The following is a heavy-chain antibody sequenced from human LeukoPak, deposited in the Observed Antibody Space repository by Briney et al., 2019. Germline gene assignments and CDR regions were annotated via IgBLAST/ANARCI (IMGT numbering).Heavy chain of an antibody. D-gene: IGHD1-1*01. V-gene: IGHV3-74*01. Sequence: PGGSLRLSCAASGFTLSSYWMHWVRQAPGKGLVWVSRINSDGSSTSYADSVKGRFTIPRDNAKSTLYLKMNSLRAEDTAVYYCARALVQLEGRYYYYYMDVWGKGTTVTISS. CDR2: INSDGSST. CDR1: GFTLSSYW. CDR3: ARALVQLEGRYYYYYMDV. J-gene: IGHJ6*03.